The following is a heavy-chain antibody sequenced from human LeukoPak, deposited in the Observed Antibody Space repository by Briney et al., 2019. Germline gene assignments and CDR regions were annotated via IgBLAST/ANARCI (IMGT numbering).Heavy chain of an antibody. J-gene: IGHJ4*02. V-gene: IGHV3-23*01. CDR1: GFTFTSYV. CDR2: VGGGGDYT. CDR3: VRRTASDF. D-gene: IGHD2-21*02. Sequence: GGPLRHSCAASGFTFTSYVMSWVRQAPGKGLEWVASVGGGGDYTYYSDSVKGRFTISRDNSENTVYLQMKSLRAEDTAVYYCVRRTASDFWGQGALVTVSS.